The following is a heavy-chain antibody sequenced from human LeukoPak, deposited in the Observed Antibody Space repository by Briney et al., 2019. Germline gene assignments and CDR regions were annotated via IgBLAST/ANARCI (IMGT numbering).Heavy chain of an antibody. CDR2: ISYDGSNK. Sequence: GGSLRLSCAASGFTFSSYATHWVRQAPGKGLEWVAVISYDGSNKYYADSVKGRFTISRDNSKNTLYLQMNSLRAEDTAVYYCAREYYYDISGYYRFDYFDYWGQGTLVTVSS. J-gene: IGHJ4*02. V-gene: IGHV3-30*04. CDR1: GFTFSSYA. CDR3: AREYYYDISGYYRFDYFDY. D-gene: IGHD3-22*01.